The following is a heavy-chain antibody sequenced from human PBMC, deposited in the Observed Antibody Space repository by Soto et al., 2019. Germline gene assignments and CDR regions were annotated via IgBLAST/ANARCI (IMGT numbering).Heavy chain of an antibody. D-gene: IGHD6-19*01. CDR2: IYYSGST. J-gene: IGHJ4*02. CDR3: ASIAVAGTKYYFDY. V-gene: IGHV4-39*01. Sequence: QLQLQESGPGLVKPSETLSLTCTVSGGSISSSSYYWGWIRQPPGKGLEWIGSIYYSGSTYYNPSLKSRVTISVDTSKNQFSLKLSSVTAADTAVYYCASIAVAGTKYYFDYWGQGTLVTVSS. CDR1: GGSISSSSYY.